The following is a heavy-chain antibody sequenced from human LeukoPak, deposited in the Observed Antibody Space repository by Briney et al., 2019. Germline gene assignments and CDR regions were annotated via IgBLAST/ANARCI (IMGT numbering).Heavy chain of an antibody. CDR2: VIPDGSTT. CDR3: TSALNIKTHY. J-gene: IGHJ4*02. V-gene: IGHV3-74*01. Sequence: GGSLRLSCAATGVTLNTDWMHWVRQAPGKGLVWVSGVIPDGSTTNYADSVKGRFTISRDNAKKTLYLQMNSLRAEDTALYYCTSALNIKTHYWGQGTLVTVSS. CDR1: GVTLNTDW. D-gene: IGHD4-23*01.